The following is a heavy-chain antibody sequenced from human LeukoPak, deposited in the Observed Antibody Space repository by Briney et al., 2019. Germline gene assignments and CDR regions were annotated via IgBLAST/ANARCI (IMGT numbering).Heavy chain of an antibody. V-gene: IGHV1-2*02. CDR3: ARDPSITYDPPPPDI. CDR2: INPNSGGT. D-gene: IGHD3-22*01. Sequence: ASVKVSCKASGYTFTGYYMHWVRQAPGQGLEWMGWINPNSGGTNYAQKFQGRVTMTRDTSTSTAYMELSRLRSDDTAVYYCARDPSITYDPPPPDIWGQGTMVTVSS. J-gene: IGHJ3*02. CDR1: GYTFTGYY.